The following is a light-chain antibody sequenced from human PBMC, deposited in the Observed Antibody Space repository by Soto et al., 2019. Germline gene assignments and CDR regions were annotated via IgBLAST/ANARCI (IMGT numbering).Light chain of an antibody. V-gene: IGLV1-40*01. CDR1: SSNIGAGYD. Sequence: QPVLTQPPSVSGAPGQRVTISCTGSSSNIGAGYDVHWYQQLPGTAPKLLIYGNSNRPSGVPDRFSGSKSGTSASLAITGLQAEDEADYYCQSYDSSLSGFLVFGGWTKLTVL. CDR3: QSYDSSLSGFLV. CDR2: GNS. J-gene: IGLJ2*01.